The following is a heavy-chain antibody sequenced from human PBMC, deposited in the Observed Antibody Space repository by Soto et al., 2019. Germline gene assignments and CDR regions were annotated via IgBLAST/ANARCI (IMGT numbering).Heavy chain of an antibody. CDR2: IYYSAST. Sequence: PSETLSLTCTVSGGSISSSSYYWGWIRQPPGKGLEWIGSIYYSASTYYNPSLKSRVTISVDTSKNQFSLKLSSVTAADTAVYYCARQGGVAVAGSEYYFDYWGQGTLVTVSS. V-gene: IGHV4-39*01. D-gene: IGHD6-19*01. CDR3: ARQGGVAVAGSEYYFDY. J-gene: IGHJ4*02. CDR1: GGSISSSSYY.